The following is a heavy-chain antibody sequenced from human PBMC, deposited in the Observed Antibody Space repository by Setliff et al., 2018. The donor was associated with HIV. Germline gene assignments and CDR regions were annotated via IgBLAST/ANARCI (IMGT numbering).Heavy chain of an antibody. CDR3: ARGPLVLPVYGSGSYEIDY. V-gene: IGHV1-8*02. Sequence: ASVKVSCKASGYTFTSYDINWVRQATGQGLEWMGWMNPNSGNTGYAQKFQGRVTMTRNTSISTAYMELSSLRSEDTAVHYCARGPLVLPVYGSGSYEIDYWGQGTLVTVSS. D-gene: IGHD3-10*01. CDR2: MNPNSGNT. J-gene: IGHJ4*02. CDR1: GYTFTSYD.